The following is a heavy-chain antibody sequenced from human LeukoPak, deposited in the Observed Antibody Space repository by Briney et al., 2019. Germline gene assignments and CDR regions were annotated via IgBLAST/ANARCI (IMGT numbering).Heavy chain of an antibody. V-gene: IGHV4-59*13. CDR1: GGSISSYD. CDR2: MYFCGSG. J-gene: IGHJ3*02. D-gene: IGHD2-2*01. Sequence: PSETLSLTCTVSGGSISSYDWSWIRQRPGPGLEWVGYMYFCGSGNYNPSLTSRVSISVDPSKNQFSLKLSSVTAAATAVYYCASQHNDAFDIWGQGTMVTVSS. CDR3: ASQHNDAFDI.